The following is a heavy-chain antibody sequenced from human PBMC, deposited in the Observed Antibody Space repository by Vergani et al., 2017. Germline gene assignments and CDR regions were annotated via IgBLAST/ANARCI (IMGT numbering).Heavy chain of an antibody. V-gene: IGHV1-46*03. CDR1: GYTFSNYY. J-gene: IGHJ4*03. Sequence: QVQVVQSGAEVKKSGASVKFSCKTSGYTFSNYYMHWVRQAPGQGLEWMGIINPSGGHTNYAQKFQGRVTMTRDTSTSTVDMELSSLRSEDTAIYYCARGDYGILTGYRYWGQGTLVTVSA. CDR2: INPSGGHT. D-gene: IGHD3-9*01. CDR3: ARGDYGILTGYRY.